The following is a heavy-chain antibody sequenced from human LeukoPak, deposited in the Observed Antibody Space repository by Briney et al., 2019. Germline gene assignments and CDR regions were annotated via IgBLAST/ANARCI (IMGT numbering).Heavy chain of an antibody. J-gene: IGHJ4*02. CDR1: GFTINTFT. V-gene: IGHV3-23*01. Sequence: PGGSLRLSCAASGFTINTFTMNWVRQAPGKGLEWVSTIRGAEGGTYYADSVKGRFTISRDNFENTLYLQMNYLREEDTALYYCAKAFSSGCSPFDYWGQGALVTVSS. D-gene: IGHD6-19*01. CDR2: IRGAEGGT. CDR3: AKAFSSGCSPFDY.